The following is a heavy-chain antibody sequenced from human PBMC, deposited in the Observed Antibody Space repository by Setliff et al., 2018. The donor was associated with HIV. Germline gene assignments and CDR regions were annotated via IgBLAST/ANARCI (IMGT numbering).Heavy chain of an antibody. CDR2: IYYTGNI. V-gene: IGHV4-59*01. CDR1: GGLMSGYF. Sequence: PSETLSLTCRVSGGLMSGYFWSWVRQPPGKGLEWVAYIYYTGNINQNPSLKSRVTISMDSSKRQFYLKLSSLTAADTAVYYCVRGRYCSGSNCPRLDNWGQGSLVTSPQ. CDR3: VRGRYCSGSNCPRLDN. J-gene: IGHJ4*02. D-gene: IGHD2-15*01.